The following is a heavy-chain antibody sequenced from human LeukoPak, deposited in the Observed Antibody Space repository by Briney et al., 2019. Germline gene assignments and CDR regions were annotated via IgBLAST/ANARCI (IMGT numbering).Heavy chain of an antibody. V-gene: IGHV4-39*07. CDR1: GGSISSSSYY. J-gene: IGHJ5*02. CDR2: IYYSGST. Sequence: SETLSLTCTVSGGSISSSSYYWGWIRQPPGKGLEWIGSIYYSGSTYYNPSLKSRVTISVDTSKNQFSLKLSSVTAADTAVYYCARDFVKDIVVVPAATTPPPYNWFDPWGQGTLVTVSS. D-gene: IGHD2-2*01. CDR3: ARDFVKDIVVVPAATTPPPYNWFDP.